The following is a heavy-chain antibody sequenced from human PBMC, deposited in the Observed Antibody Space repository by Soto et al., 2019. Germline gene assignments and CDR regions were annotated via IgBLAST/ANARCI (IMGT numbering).Heavy chain of an antibody. CDR1: GFSFSTYA. J-gene: IGHJ5*02. V-gene: IGHV3-23*01. D-gene: IGHD2-2*01. CDR3: AKHSEYQLLSWFEP. Sequence: EVQLLESGGGLVQPGGSLRLSCAASGFSFSTYAMSWVRQAPGKGLEWVSGISAGGGNTYYADSVRGRFTISRDNSKNTLDLQMSSLRAEDTALYYCAKHSEYQLLSWFEPWGQGTLVTVSS. CDR2: ISAGGGNT.